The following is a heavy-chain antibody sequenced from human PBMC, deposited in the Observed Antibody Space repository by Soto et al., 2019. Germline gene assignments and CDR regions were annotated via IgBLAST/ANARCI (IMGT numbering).Heavy chain of an antibody. V-gene: IGHV3-33*01. CDR3: ARDPRSSGWQPTFGY. CDR1: GFTFSSYG. Sequence: QVQLVESGGGVVQPGRSLRLSCAASGFTFSSYGMHWVRQAPGKGLEWVAVIWYDGSDKYYADSVKGRFTISRDNSKNTLYLQMNSLRAEDTALYYCARDPRSSGWQPTFGYWGQGTLVTVSS. D-gene: IGHD6-19*01. CDR2: IWYDGSDK. J-gene: IGHJ4*02.